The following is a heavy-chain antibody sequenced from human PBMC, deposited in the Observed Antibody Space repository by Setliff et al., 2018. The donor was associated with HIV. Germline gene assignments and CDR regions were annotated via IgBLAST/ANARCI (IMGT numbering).Heavy chain of an antibody. D-gene: IGHD6-6*01. CDR3: ARGHSSSAYDAYDI. Sequence: GASVKVSCKASGYTFTNYAIHWVRQAPGQGLEWMGWINVGNDNTKYSQTLQGRVTIARDTSASTAYMELSSLRSEDTAVYYCARGHSSSAYDAYDIWGQGTMVTVSS. V-gene: IGHV1-3*01. J-gene: IGHJ3*02. CDR2: INVGNDNT. CDR1: GYTFTNYA.